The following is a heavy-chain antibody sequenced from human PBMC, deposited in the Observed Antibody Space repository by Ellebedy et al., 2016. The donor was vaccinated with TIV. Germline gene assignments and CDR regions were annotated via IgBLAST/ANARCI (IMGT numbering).Heavy chain of an antibody. CDR2: ISYDGSKK. D-gene: IGHD3-10*01. CDR3: ARDQGDGSGSLNGFDD. J-gene: IGHJ4*02. V-gene: IGHV3-30*03. Sequence: PGGSLRLSCAASGFPFGTFGMHWVRQPPGKGLEWVAVISYDGSKKYYADSVLGRFTISRDTSNNTLYLQMHSLRPEDTSLYYCARDQGDGSGSLNGFDDWGQGALVTVSS. CDR1: GFPFGTFG.